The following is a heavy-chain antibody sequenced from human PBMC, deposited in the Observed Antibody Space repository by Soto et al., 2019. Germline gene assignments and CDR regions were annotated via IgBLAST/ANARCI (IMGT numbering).Heavy chain of an antibody. CDR3: ARDADYGGSRGGMDV. Sequence: QVRLEESGPGLVKPSETLSLICSVSGGSFYNANYCWNWIRLHPENGLEWIGYIYYSGSTRYNPSFKTRATLSIDTSKNHFSLRLNSVTVADTAVYFCARDADYGGSRGGMDVWGRGTTVTVSS. CDR1: GGSFYNANYC. D-gene: IGHD4-17*01. V-gene: IGHV4-31*03. J-gene: IGHJ6*02. CDR2: IYYSGST.